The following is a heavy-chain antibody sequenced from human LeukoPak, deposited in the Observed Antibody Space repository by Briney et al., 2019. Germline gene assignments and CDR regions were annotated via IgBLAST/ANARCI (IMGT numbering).Heavy chain of an antibody. CDR2: IYDDNT. V-gene: IGHV3-23*01. Sequence: PGGSLRLSCAASGFTVSAYAMAWVRQAPGKGLEWVSTIYDDNTYYADSVKGRFAISTDNSKNTLYLQMNSLRAEDTAVYYCAKDSVPYYYGSGSYPDYWGQGTLVTVSS. D-gene: IGHD3-10*01. J-gene: IGHJ4*02. CDR1: GFTVSAYA. CDR3: AKDSVPYYYGSGSYPDY.